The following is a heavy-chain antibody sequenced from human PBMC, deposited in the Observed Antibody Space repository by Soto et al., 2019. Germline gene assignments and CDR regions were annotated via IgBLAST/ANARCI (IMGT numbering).Heavy chain of an antibody. CDR3: ATWHEREHAYDV. Sequence: GGSLRLSCAAFGLTISGKKYVAWVRQAPGKGLEWVSGLYDVDGSFYADSVRGRFTTSSDSSKTTVYLQMNDLRPDDTAVYYCATWHEREHAYDVWGQGTTVTVSS. V-gene: IGHV3-53*01. J-gene: IGHJ3*01. CDR2: LYDVDGS. CDR1: GLTISGKKY. D-gene: IGHD1-1*01.